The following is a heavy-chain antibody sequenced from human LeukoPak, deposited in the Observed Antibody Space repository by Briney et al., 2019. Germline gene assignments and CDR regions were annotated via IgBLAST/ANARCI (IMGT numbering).Heavy chain of an antibody. CDR2: ISWNSGSI. J-gene: IGHJ4*02. D-gene: IGHD5-12*01. CDR1: GFTFYDYA. CDR3: AKDISGLYYFDY. Sequence: GRSLRLSCAASGFTFYDYAMHCVRQAPGKGLEWVSGISWNSGSIGYADSVKGRFTISRDNAKNSLYLQMTSLRAEDTALYYCAKDISGLYYFDYWGQGTLVTVSS. V-gene: IGHV3-9*01.